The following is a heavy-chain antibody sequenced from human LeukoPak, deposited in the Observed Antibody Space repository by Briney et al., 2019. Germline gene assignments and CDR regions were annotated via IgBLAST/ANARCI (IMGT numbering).Heavy chain of an antibody. CDR2: INPNSGGT. CDR3: ARGEEYSYGFNYFDY. CDR1: GYTFTGYY. D-gene: IGHD5-18*01. Sequence: ASVKVSCKASGYTFTGYYMHWVRQAPGQGLEWMGRINPNSGGTNYAQKFQGRVTMTRNTSISTAYMDLSRLRSDDTAVYYCARGEEYSYGFNYFDYWGQGTLVTVSS. V-gene: IGHV1-2*06. J-gene: IGHJ4*02.